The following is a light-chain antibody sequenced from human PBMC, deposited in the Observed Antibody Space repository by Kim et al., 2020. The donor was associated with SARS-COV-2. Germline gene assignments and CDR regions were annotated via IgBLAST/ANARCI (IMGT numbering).Light chain of an antibody. V-gene: IGLV1-47*01. CDR2: ENY. CDR1: RSNIGSNY. Sequence: QLVLTQPPSASGTPGQRVTISCSGSRSNIGSNYVYWYQQLPGAAPKLLIYENYQRPSGVPDRFSGSKSGTSASLAISGLRSEDEAHYYCAAWDDSLSVHYVFGTGTKVTVL. CDR3: AAWDDSLSVHYV. J-gene: IGLJ1*01.